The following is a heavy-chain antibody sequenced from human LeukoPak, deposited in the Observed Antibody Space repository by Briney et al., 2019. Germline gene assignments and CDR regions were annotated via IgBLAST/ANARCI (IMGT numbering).Heavy chain of an antibody. Sequence: PSETLSLTCTVSGGSISSSDYYWGWIRQPPGKGLEWIGSIYYSGNTYYNPSLKSRVTISVDTSKNQFSLKVTSVTAADTAVYYCARQYDSGWYKGYFQYWGQGTLVTVSS. J-gene: IGHJ1*01. CDR1: GGSISSSDYY. D-gene: IGHD6-19*01. V-gene: IGHV4-39*07. CDR2: IYYSGNT. CDR3: ARQYDSGWYKGYFQY.